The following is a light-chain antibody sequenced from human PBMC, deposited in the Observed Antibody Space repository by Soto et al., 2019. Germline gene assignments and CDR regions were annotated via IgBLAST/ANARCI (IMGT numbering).Light chain of an antibody. V-gene: IGKV1-27*01. J-gene: IGKJ1*01. CDR1: QGISNY. CDR3: QKYDSAPWT. CDR2: AAS. Sequence: DIQMPQSPSPLSASVGDRLTITCRVSQGISNYLAWYQQKPGKVPKLLIYAASTLQSGVPSRFSGSGSGTDFTLTISSLQPEDVATYYCQKYDSAPWTFGQGTKVDIK.